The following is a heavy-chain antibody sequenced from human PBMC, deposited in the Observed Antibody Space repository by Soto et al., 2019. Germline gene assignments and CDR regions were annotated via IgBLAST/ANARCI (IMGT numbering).Heavy chain of an antibody. Sequence: QVQLVESRGGVVQPGSSLRLTCAASGFTFSIYAMHWVRQAPGKGLEWVAVISYDGSNKYYADSVKGRFTISRDNSKNTLYLQMNSLRAEDTAVYYCARVRSHMVRGFGYFDYCRQGTLVTVSS. D-gene: IGHD3-10*01. CDR2: ISYDGSNK. CDR3: ARVRSHMVRGFGYFDY. CDR1: GFTFSIYA. V-gene: IGHV3-30-3*01. J-gene: IGHJ4*02.